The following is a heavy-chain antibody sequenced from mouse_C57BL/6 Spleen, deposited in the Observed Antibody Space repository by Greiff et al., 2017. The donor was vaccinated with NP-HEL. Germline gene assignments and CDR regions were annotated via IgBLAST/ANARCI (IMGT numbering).Heavy chain of an antibody. J-gene: IGHJ1*03. D-gene: IGHD2-5*01. CDR3: ARSTYYSNPSYFDV. CDR1: GYTFTDYY. Sequence: VQLQQSGPELVKPGASVKISCKASGYTFTDYYMNWVKQSHGKSLEWIGDINPNNGGTSYNQKFKGKATLTVDKSSSTAYMELRSLTSEDSAVYYCARSTYYSNPSYFDVWGTGTTVTVSS. CDR2: INPNNGGT. V-gene: IGHV1-26*01.